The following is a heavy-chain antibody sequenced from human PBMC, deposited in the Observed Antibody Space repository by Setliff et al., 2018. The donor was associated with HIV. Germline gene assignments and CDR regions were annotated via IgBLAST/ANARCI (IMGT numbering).Heavy chain of an antibody. V-gene: IGHV4-59*08. CDR3: ARASRVRAHHDYSNYKGWFDP. Sequence: LSLTCTVSGGSISSYYWSWIRQPPGKGLEWIGTLFHSGSTYYNPSLKSRVTISADTSKKQFSLKLNSVTAADTAVYYCARASRVRAHHDYSNYKGWFDPWGQGTLVTVSS. D-gene: IGHD4-4*01. J-gene: IGHJ5*02. CDR2: LFHSGST. CDR1: GGSISSYY.